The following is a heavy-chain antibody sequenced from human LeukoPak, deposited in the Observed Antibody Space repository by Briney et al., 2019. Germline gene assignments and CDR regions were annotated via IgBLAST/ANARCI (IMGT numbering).Heavy chain of an antibody. D-gene: IGHD3-10*01. CDR1: GFTLSGSA. V-gene: IGHV3-73*01. J-gene: IGHJ4*02. CDR3: TENYYGSGSYADFDY. Sequence: GGSLRLSCAASGFTLSGSALHWVRQASGKGLEWVGRIRSTANGYATAYAASVKGRFTISRDDSKNTAYLQMDSLKTEDTAVYYCTENYYGSGSYADFDYWGQGTLVTVSS. CDR2: IRSTANGYAT.